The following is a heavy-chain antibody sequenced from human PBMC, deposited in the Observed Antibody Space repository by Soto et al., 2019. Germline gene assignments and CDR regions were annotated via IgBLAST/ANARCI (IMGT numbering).Heavy chain of an antibody. CDR3: ATDVYYYGSGTNWFDP. Sequence: ASVKVSCKVSGYTLTELSMHWVRQAPGKGLEWMGGFDPEDGETIYAQKFQGRVTMTEYTSTDTAYMELSSLRSEDTAVYYCATDVYYYGSGTNWFDPWGQGTLVTVSS. V-gene: IGHV1-24*01. CDR1: GYTLTELS. J-gene: IGHJ5*02. CDR2: FDPEDGET. D-gene: IGHD3-10*01.